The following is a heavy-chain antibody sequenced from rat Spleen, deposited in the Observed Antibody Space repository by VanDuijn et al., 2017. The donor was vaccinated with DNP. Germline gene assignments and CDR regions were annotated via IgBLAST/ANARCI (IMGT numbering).Heavy chain of an antibody. J-gene: IGHJ1*01. CDR2: ISYDGAGT. D-gene: IGHD3-1*01. Sequence: EVQLVESGGGLVQPGRSLKLSCAASGFTFSYYGMAWVRQAPTKGLEWVTSISYDGAGTYYGDSVKGRFTISRDNAKSGLYLQMNSLKSEDTATYYCARGSTSIYWYFDFWGPGTMVTVSS. CDR1: GFTFSYYG. CDR3: ARGSTSIYWYFDF. V-gene: IGHV5-20*01.